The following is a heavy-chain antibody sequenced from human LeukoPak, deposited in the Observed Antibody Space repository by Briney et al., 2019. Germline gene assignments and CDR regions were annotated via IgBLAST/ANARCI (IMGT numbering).Heavy chain of an antibody. CDR2: IYYRGRT. CDR1: GASISSSTYH. CDR3: ATDREGHSGYDYDFDY. J-gene: IGHJ4*02. Sequence: SGTLARPFNVSGASISSSTYHWGGIRPPPGKGLEWIAIIYYRGRTYYNPSLKSRVTISVDTSKNQFSLKLSSVTAADTAVYFCATDREGHSGYDYDFDYWGQGTLVTVSS. D-gene: IGHD5-12*01. V-gene: IGHV4-39*07.